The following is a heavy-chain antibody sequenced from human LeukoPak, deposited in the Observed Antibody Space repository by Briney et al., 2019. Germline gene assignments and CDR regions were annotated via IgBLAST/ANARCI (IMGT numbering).Heavy chain of an antibody. Sequence: ASVKVSCKPSGYIITGYHIHWVRQAPGQGLEWMGWINPSNGGTKYAQRFQGRVNMTRDTSVNTAYMELTSPRSDDTAVYYCARDQYQLLDLWGQGTTVTVSS. D-gene: IGHD2-2*01. CDR1: GYIITGYH. J-gene: IGHJ6*02. V-gene: IGHV1-2*02. CDR2: INPSNGGT. CDR3: ARDQYQLLDL.